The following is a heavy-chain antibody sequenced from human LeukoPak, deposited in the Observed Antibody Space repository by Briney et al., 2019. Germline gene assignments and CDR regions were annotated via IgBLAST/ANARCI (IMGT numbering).Heavy chain of an antibody. D-gene: IGHD1-14*01. CDR3: SEVDY. CDR2: IKSKADGGIT. J-gene: IGHJ4*02. Sequence: GGALRLSCAASGFTFSYAWMTWVRQAPGKGLEWVGRIKSKADGGITDYAAPVKGRFTISRDDSKNTLYLQMNSLKTEDTAVYYCSEVDYWGQGTLVTVSS. V-gene: IGHV3-15*01. CDR1: GFTFSYAW.